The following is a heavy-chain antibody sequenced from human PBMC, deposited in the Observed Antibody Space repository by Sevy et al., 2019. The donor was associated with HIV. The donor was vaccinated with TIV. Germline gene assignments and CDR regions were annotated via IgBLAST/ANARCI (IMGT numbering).Heavy chain of an antibody. D-gene: IGHD1-26*01. CDR1: GGSITSLY. V-gene: IGHV4-59*08. Sequence: SETLSLTCTVSGGSITSLYWNWIRQPPEKGLEWIANIYYNGHINYNPSLKSRVTLSLDTSKNQFSLRLSSVTAADTAMYYCAGENAWGRGYSWVQGTLVTVSS. CDR2: IYYNGHI. CDR3: AGENAWGRGYS. J-gene: IGHJ4*02.